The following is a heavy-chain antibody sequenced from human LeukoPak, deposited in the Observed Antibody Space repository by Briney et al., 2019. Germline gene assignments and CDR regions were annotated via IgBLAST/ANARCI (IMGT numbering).Heavy chain of an antibody. CDR3: AKDHGRWILDCSSTSCWGYFDL. CDR1: GFTFSSYA. V-gene: IGHV3-23*01. D-gene: IGHD2-2*01. J-gene: IGHJ2*01. Sequence: PGGSLRLSCAASGFTFSSYAMSWVRQAPGKGLEWVSAISGSGGSTYYADSVKGRFTISRDNSKNTLYLQMNSLRAEDTAVYYCAKDHGRWILDCSSTSCWGYFDLWAVAPWSLSPQ. CDR2: ISGSGGST.